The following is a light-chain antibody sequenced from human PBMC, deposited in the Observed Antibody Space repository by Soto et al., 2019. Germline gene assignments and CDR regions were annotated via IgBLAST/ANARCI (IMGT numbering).Light chain of an antibody. Sequence: QSVVTQPPSASGTPGQRVTIFCSGSSSNFGSNTVNWYQQLPGTAPELLMYSNNQRPSVVPDRFCGSKSCTSASLAIRGLQYKDEADYYCAAWDDSLNGVVFGGGTKLTVL. V-gene: IGLV1-44*01. J-gene: IGLJ2*01. CDR2: SNN. CDR3: AAWDDSLNGVV. CDR1: SSNFGSNT.